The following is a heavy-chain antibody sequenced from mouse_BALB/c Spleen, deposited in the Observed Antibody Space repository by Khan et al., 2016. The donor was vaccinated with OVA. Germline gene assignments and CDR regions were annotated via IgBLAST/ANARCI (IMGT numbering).Heavy chain of an antibody. CDR1: GFTFSTYG. J-gene: IGHJ3*01. CDR2: ISSGGHYT. Sequence: EMELVESGGDLVKTGGSLKLSCAASGFTFSTYGMSWVRQTPDKRLEWVATISSGGHYTYYIDSVKGRFTISRDNAKNILDLQMTSLRSEDTAMYYCARLAYYYNSEGFAYWGRGTLVTVSA. CDR3: ARLAYYYNSEGFAY. V-gene: IGHV5-6*01. D-gene: IGHD1-1*02.